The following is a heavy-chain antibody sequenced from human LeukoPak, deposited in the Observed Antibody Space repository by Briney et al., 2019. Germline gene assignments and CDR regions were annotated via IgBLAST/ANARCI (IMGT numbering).Heavy chain of an antibody. Sequence: GGSLRLSCAASGFTFSSYSMNWVRQAPGKGLEWVSSISSSSSYIYYADSVKGRFTISRDNAKNSLYLQMNSLRAGDTAVYYCARRLNYDSSGYYIGGYYFDYWGQGTLVTVSS. CDR3: ARRLNYDSSGYYIGGYYFDY. J-gene: IGHJ4*02. CDR2: ISSSSSYI. D-gene: IGHD3-22*01. V-gene: IGHV3-21*01. CDR1: GFTFSSYS.